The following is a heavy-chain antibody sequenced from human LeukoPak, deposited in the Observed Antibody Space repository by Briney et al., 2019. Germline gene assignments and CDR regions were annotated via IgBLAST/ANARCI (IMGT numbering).Heavy chain of an antibody. Sequence: ASVKVSCKASGYTFSNYAIHWVRQAPGQRLEWMGWINAGNGNTKYSQKFQDRVTITRDTSATTTYMELSSLTSEDTAVYYCARGGGTTTTTGTNWFGPWGQGSLVTVSS. D-gene: IGHD1-1*01. CDR2: INAGNGNT. J-gene: IGHJ5*02. V-gene: IGHV1-3*01. CDR3: ARGGGTTTTTGTNWFGP. CDR1: GYTFSNYA.